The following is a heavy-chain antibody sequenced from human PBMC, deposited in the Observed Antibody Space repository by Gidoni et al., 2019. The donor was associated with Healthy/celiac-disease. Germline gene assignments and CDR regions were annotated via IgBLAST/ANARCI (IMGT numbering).Heavy chain of an antibody. CDR3: ARGRGGSYYRGAFDI. V-gene: IGHV4-39*01. Sequence: QLQLQESGPGLVKPSETLSLTCTVSGCSISSSSYYWGWIRQPPGKGLEWIGSIYYSGSTYYNPSLKSRVTISVDTSKNQFSLKLSSVTAADTAVYYCARGRGGSYYRGAFDIWGQGTMVTVSS. CDR1: GCSISSSSYY. J-gene: IGHJ3*02. D-gene: IGHD1-26*01. CDR2: IYYSGST.